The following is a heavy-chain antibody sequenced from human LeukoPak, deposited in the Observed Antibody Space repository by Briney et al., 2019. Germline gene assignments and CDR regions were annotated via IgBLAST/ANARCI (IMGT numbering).Heavy chain of an antibody. J-gene: IGHJ6*02. D-gene: IGHD3-16*01. CDR3: AKDKPRSVLRGVWPPYYYGMDV. Sequence: PGGSLRLSCAASGFTFSSYSMNWVRQAPGKGLEWVSSISSSSSYIYYADSVKGRFTISRDNAKNSLYLQMNSLRAEDTAVYYCAKDKPRSVLRGVWPPYYYGMDVWGQGTTVTVSS. CDR1: GFTFSSYS. CDR2: ISSSSSYI. V-gene: IGHV3-21*04.